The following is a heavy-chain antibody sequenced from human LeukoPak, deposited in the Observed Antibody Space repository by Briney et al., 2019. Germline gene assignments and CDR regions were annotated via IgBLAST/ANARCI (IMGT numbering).Heavy chain of an antibody. CDR1: GGSFSGYY. J-gene: IGHJ6*02. D-gene: IGHD3-10*01. CDR2: INHSGST. V-gene: IGHV4-34*01. CDR3: ARARGSGSWSLYGMDV. Sequence: SETLSLTCAVYGGSFSGYYWSWIRQPPGKGLERIGEINHSGSTNYNPSLKSRVTISVDTSKNQFSLKLSSVTAADTAVYYCARARGSGSWSLYGMDVWGQGTTVTVSS.